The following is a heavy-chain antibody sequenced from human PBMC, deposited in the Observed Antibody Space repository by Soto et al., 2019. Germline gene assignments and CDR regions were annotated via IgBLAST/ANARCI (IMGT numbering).Heavy chain of an antibody. Sequence: GGSLRLSCAASGFTVSSNYMSWVRQAPGKGLEWVSVIYSGGSTYYADSVKGRFTISRDNSKNTLYLQMNSLRAEDTAVYYCARSSNSIASAGTGFDYWGQGTLVTVSS. CDR2: IYSGGST. CDR1: GFTVSSNY. J-gene: IGHJ4*02. CDR3: ARSSNSIASAGTGFDY. D-gene: IGHD6-13*01. V-gene: IGHV3-53*01.